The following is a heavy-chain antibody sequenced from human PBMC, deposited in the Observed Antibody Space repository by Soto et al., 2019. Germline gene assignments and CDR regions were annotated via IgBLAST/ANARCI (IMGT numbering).Heavy chain of an antibody. CDR1: GFTFSNAD. CDR2: IIGSGAKT. V-gene: IGHV3-23*01. CDR3: AREKGFLQWIFLDY. D-gene: IGHD3-3*01. J-gene: IGHJ4*02. Sequence: GGSLRLSCAASGFTFSNADISWVRQAPGKGLEWVSAIIGSGAKTYYADSVKGRFIISRDNSKNTLYLQMNSLRAEDTAVYYCAREKGFLQWIFLDYWARGPLVTVP.